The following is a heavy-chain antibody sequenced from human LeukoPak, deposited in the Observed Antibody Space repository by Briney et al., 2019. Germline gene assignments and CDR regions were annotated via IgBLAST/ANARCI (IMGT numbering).Heavy chain of an antibody. V-gene: IGHV3-30*02. D-gene: IGHD3-16*01. Sequence: PGGSLRLLCVAGGYTFRHYGMHWVRQARAKGLEWVAFIRNDGSKKYYVDSVKGRFTISRDDSKNTVYLQMYSLRPDDTAVYYCAKASGRSAYGLDYWGQGTLVTVCS. CDR3: AKASGRSAYGLDY. CDR1: GYTFRHYG. J-gene: IGHJ4*02. CDR2: IRNDGSKK.